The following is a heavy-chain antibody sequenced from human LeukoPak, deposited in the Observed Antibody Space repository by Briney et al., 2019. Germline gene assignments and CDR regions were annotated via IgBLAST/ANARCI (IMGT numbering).Heavy chain of an antibody. D-gene: IGHD2-15*01. Sequence: PGGSLRLSCAASGFTFSSYWMHWVRQAPGKGLVWVSRINSDGSSTSYADSVKGRFTISRDNAKNTLYLQTNSLRAEDTAVYYCARDRGAYCSGGSCYSRNWFDPWGQGTLVTVSS. CDR3: ARDRGAYCSGGSCYSRNWFDP. J-gene: IGHJ5*02. CDR1: GFTFSSYW. CDR2: INSDGSST. V-gene: IGHV3-74*01.